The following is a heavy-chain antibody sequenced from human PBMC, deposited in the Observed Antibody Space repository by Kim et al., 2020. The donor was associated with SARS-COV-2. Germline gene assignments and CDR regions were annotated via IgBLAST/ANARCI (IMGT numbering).Heavy chain of an antibody. Sequence: GGSLRLSCAASGFTFSSYSMNWVRQAPGKGLEWVSYISSSSTIYYADSVKGRFTISRDNAKNSLYLQMNSLRDEDTAMYYCARDPSTHYYDILTGPRGWFDPWGQGTLVTVSS. D-gene: IGHD3-9*01. V-gene: IGHV3-48*02. J-gene: IGHJ5*02. CDR3: ARDPSTHYYDILTGPRGWFDP. CDR1: GFTFSSYS. CDR2: ISSSSTI.